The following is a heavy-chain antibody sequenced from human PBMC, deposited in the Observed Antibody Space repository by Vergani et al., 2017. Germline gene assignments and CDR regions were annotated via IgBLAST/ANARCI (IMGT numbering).Heavy chain of an antibody. V-gene: IGHV4-39*01. CDR2: VIYSGNT. D-gene: IGHD3-3*01. J-gene: IGHJ5*01. CDR1: GASIDRSKNY. Sequence: QLQLQESGPGLVKPSETLSLTCSVSGASIDRSKNYWGWIRQPPGKGLEWIGSVIYSGNTNYDPSLKSRVTISIDTSKNQFSVKLNSVTAADTAVYYCARRTYYDFRFDFWGQGILVTVSS. CDR3: ARRTYYDFRFDF.